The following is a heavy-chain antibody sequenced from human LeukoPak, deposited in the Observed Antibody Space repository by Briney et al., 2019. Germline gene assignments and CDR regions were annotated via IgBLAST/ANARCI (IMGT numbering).Heavy chain of an antibody. CDR3: SRDGPHSRCYYYDY. CDR2: IRHNGIDK. V-gene: IGHV3-30*02. J-gene: IGHJ4*02. CDR1: GFTFSSYG. Sequence: GGSLRLSCAASGFTFSSYGMHWVRQAPGKGLEWVAFIRHNGIDKYFADSLKGRFTISRDNAKNSLYLQMNSLRADDTAVYYCSRDGPHSRCYYYDYWGQGTLVTVSS. D-gene: IGHD3-22*01.